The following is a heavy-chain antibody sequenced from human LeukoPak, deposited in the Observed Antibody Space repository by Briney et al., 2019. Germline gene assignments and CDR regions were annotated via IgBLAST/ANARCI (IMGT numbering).Heavy chain of an antibody. CDR3: ARFANLAS. CDR2: IKEDGSEK. Sequence: GGSLRLSCAASGFTFSSNWMSWVRQAPGQGLEWVANIKEDGSEKNYVDSVKGRFTISRDNAKNSLFLQMNSLRVEDTAVYYCARFANLASWGQGTQATVSS. V-gene: IGHV3-7*01. J-gene: IGHJ5*02. CDR1: GFTFSSNW. D-gene: IGHD3-16*01.